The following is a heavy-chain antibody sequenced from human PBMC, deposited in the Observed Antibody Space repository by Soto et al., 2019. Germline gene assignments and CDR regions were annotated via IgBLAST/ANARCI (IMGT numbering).Heavy chain of an antibody. CDR2: IYYSGRT. J-gene: IGHJ4*02. V-gene: IGHV4-4*02. CDR3: ARAMGAINYLDY. Sequence: PSETLSLTCAVSSDSISRSHWFTWVSQSPGKGLEWLGDIYYSGRTYYNPSLRSRITISMDKSKNQFSLNLSSVTAADTAVYYCARAMGAINYLDYWGQGTLVTVSS. CDR1: SDSISRSHW. D-gene: IGHD1-26*01.